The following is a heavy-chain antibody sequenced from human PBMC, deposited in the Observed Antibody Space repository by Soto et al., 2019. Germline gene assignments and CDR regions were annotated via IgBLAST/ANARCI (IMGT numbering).Heavy chain of an antibody. D-gene: IGHD2-2*01. Sequence: EVQLVESGGGLVQPGRSLRLSCAASGFTFDDYAMHWVRQAPGKGLEWVSGISWNSGGIAYADSVKGRFTISRDNAKNSLYLQMNSLRTDDTALYYCAKDSCSSGGCYEDYYYYMDVWGKGTTVTGSS. V-gene: IGHV3-9*01. CDR3: AKDSCSSGGCYEDYYYYMDV. CDR1: GFTFDDYA. CDR2: ISWNSGGI. J-gene: IGHJ6*03.